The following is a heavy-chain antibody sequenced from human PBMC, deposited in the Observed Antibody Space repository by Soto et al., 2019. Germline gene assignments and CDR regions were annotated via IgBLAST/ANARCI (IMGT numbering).Heavy chain of an antibody. J-gene: IGHJ4*02. CDR2: IHFTGTT. CDR1: GASINDYY. D-gene: IGHD5-12*01. Sequence: QVQLLGSDPGLVKPSETLSLTCSVSGASINDYYWTWIRQPPGKGLEWLGYIHFTGTTNSNTSLKSRLTLSLDTSKKQFSLKLRSAAAADTGIYYCVRLDNHGGNVDYLGQGMLVTVSS. CDR3: VRLDNHGGNVDY. V-gene: IGHV4-59*08.